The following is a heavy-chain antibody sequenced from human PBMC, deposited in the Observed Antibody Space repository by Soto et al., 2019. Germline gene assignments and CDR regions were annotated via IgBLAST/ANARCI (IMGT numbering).Heavy chain of an antibody. J-gene: IGHJ3*02. CDR1: GYTLTDYH. Sequence: ASVKVSCKASGYTLTDYHIQWVRQAPGQGLEWMGWINPNSGGTNYGLKFQGSVTMIRDTSISTAYMELSRLKSDDTAVYYCARTWRSHDAFDIWGQGTMVTVSS. CDR2: INPNSGGT. D-gene: IGHD1-1*01. V-gene: IGHV1-2*04. CDR3: ARTWRSHDAFDI.